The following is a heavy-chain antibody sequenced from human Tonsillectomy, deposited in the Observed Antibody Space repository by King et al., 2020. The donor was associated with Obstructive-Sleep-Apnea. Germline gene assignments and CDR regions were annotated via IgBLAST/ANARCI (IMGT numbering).Heavy chain of an antibody. V-gene: IGHV3-23*04. CDR2: ISGSGVST. Sequence: VQLVESGGGLIQPGGSLRLSCAASGFTFSSYAMSWVRQAPGKGLEWVSAISGSGVSTYYADSVKGRFTISRDNSQNTLYLQMNSLRAEGTAVYYCAKDRLVLPQYYFDYWGQGTLVTVSS. D-gene: IGHD2-2*01. J-gene: IGHJ4*02. CDR3: AKDRLVLPQYYFDY. CDR1: GFTFSSYA.